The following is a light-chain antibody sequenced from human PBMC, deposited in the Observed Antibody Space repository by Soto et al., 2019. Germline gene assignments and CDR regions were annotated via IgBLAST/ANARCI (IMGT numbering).Light chain of an antibody. CDR3: QQYNNWPIT. Sequence: EIVMAQSPATLSVSPGDRATLSCRASQTVGSNLAWYQHRPGQAPRLLIYGASTRATGIPARFSGSGSGTEFTLTISSLQSEDFAVYYCQQYNNWPITFGQGTRLEIK. CDR1: QTVGSN. CDR2: GAS. V-gene: IGKV3-15*01. J-gene: IGKJ5*01.